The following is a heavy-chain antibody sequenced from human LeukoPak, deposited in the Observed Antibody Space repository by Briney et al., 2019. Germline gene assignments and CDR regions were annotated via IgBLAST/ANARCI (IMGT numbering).Heavy chain of an antibody. CDR3: ARKKYYYDSSGYRWDAFDI. CDR1: GGSISSYY. J-gene: IGHJ3*02. V-gene: IGHV4-59*01. D-gene: IGHD3-22*01. Sequence: SETLSLTCTVSGGSISSYYWSWIRQPPGKGLEWIGYIYYSGSTNYNPSLKSRVTISVDTSKNQFSLKLSSVTAADTAVYYCARKKYYYDSSGYRWDAFDIWGQGTMVTVSS. CDR2: IYYSGST.